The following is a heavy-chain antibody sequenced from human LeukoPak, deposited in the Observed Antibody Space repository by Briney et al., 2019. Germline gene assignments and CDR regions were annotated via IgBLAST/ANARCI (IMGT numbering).Heavy chain of an antibody. D-gene: IGHD6-13*01. CDR1: GGSISSYY. J-gene: IGHJ4*02. CDR2: IYYSGST. V-gene: IGHV4-59*01. Sequence: SETLSLTCTVSGGSISSYYWSWIRQPPGKGLEWIGYIYYSGSTNYNPSLKSRVTISVDTSKNQFSLKLSSVTAADTAVYYCARVSPHSIAATSRYYFDYWGQGTLVTVPS. CDR3: ARVSPHSIAATSRYYFDY.